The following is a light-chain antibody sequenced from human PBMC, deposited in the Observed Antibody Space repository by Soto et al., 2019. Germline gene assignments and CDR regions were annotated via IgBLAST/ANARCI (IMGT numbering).Light chain of an antibody. V-gene: IGKV3-20*01. J-gene: IGKJ2*01. CDR3: QQYGSSPDT. CDR1: QSVSSSY. CDR2: GAS. Sequence: EIGLTQSPGTPSLSPRERGTLSCRASQSVSSSYLAWYQQKPGQAPRLLIYGASSRATGIPDRFSGSGSGTDFTLTISRLESEDFAVYYCQQYGSSPDTFGQGTKLEIK.